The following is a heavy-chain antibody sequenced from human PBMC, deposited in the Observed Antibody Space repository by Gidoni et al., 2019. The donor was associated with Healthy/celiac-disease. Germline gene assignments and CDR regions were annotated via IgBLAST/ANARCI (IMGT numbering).Heavy chain of an antibody. CDR2: INHSGST. CDR1: GGSFSGYY. J-gene: IGHJ5*02. Sequence: QVQLQQWGAGLFQPPETLSLTCAVYGGSFSGYYRSWIRQPPGKGLEWIGEINHSGSTNYNPSLKSRVTISVDTSKIQFSLKLSSVTAADTAVYYCARGWSIAVAGWNWFDPWGQGTLVTVSS. CDR3: ARGWSIAVAGWNWFDP. D-gene: IGHD6-19*01. V-gene: IGHV4-34*01.